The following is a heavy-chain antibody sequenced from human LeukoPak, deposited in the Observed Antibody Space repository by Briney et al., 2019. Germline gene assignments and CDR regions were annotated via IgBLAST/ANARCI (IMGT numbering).Heavy chain of an antibody. CDR1: GFTFSYHW. CDR2: IKNDGAVK. Sequence: GGSLRLSCAASGFTFSYHWMTWVRQAPGKGLEWVANIKNDGAVKNYVDSVKGRFTISRDNAKNSLYLQMNSLRAEDTAVYYCAEDSYSKGDFWGQGVLVTVSS. J-gene: IGHJ4*02. V-gene: IGHV3-7*01. D-gene: IGHD6-13*01. CDR3: AEDSYSKGDF.